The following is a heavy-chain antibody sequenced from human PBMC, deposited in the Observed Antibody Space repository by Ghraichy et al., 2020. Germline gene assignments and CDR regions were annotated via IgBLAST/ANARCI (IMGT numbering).Heavy chain of an antibody. CDR3: ARGYSSRRALDY. V-gene: IGHV4-34*01. D-gene: IGHD6-13*01. J-gene: IGHJ4*02. Sequence: SQTLSLTCTVYGGSFSGHYWSWIRQSPGKGLDWIGEINDSGGTNFNPSLKSRVTISIDTSKNQFSLKLSSVTAADTAVYYCARGYSSRRALDYWGQGTLVSVSS. CDR2: INDSGGT. CDR1: GGSFSGHY.